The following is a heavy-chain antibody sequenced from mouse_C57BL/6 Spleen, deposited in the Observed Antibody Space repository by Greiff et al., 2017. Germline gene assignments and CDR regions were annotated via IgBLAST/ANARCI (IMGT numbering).Heavy chain of an antibody. D-gene: IGHD1-1*01. Sequence: QVQLQQPGAELVKPGASVKLSCKASGYTFTSYWMHWVKQRPGQGLEWIGMIHPNSGSTNYNEKFKSKATLTVDKSSSTAYMQLSSLTSEDSAVYYCASLNTVVTMDYWGQGTSVTVSS. CDR2: IHPNSGST. CDR1: GYTFTSYW. CDR3: ASLNTVVTMDY. J-gene: IGHJ4*01. V-gene: IGHV1-64*01.